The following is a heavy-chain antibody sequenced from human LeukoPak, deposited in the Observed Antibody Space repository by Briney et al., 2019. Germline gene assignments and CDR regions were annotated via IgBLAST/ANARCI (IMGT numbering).Heavy chain of an antibody. CDR3: ARGKLCYDS. V-gene: IGHV4-34*01. D-gene: IGHD3-22*01. CDR1: GGSFSGYY. J-gene: IGHJ4*02. Sequence: SEALSLTCAVYGGSFSGYYWSWIRQPPGKGLEWIGEINHSGSTNYNPSLKSRVTISVDTSKNQFSLKLSSVTAADTAVYYCARGKLCYDSWGQGTLVIVSS. CDR2: INHSGST.